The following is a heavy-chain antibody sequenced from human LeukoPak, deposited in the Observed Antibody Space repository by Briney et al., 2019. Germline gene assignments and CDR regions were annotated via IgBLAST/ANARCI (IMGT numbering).Heavy chain of an antibody. D-gene: IGHD3-3*01. CDR3: ARGVVRLGYNWFDP. Sequence: ASVKVSCKASGYTFTSYAMNWVRQAPGQGLEWMGWINTNTGNPTYAQGFTGRFVFSLDTSVSTAYLQISSLKAEDTAVYYCARGVVRLGYNWFDPWGQGTLVTVSS. J-gene: IGHJ5*02. CDR2: INTNTGNP. V-gene: IGHV7-4-1*02. CDR1: GYTFTSYA.